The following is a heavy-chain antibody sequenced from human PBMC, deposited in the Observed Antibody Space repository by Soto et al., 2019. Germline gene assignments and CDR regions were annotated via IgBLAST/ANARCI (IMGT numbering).Heavy chain of an antibody. Sequence: PGGSLRLSCAASGFTFSDYYMSWIRQAPGKGLEWVSYISSSGSTIYYADSVKGRFTISRDNAKNSLYLQMNSLRAEDTAVYYCARDHVGYCSSTSCSIRARAPVDYWGQGTLVTVSS. CDR2: ISSSGSTI. D-gene: IGHD2-2*01. CDR3: ARDHVGYCSSTSCSIRARAPVDY. V-gene: IGHV3-11*01. CDR1: GFTFSDYY. J-gene: IGHJ4*02.